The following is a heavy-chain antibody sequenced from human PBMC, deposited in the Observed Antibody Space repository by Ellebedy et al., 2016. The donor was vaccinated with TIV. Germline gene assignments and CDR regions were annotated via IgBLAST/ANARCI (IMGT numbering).Heavy chain of an antibody. D-gene: IGHD1-26*01. CDR3: ARTAAYSGMEVRDFDY. CDR2: IDWVDDK. V-gene: IGHV2-70*11. Sequence: SGPTLVKPTQTLTLTCTVSGFSLSTSGMCVSWIRQPPGKALEWLARIDWVDDKYYGTSLKTRLTISKDTSKNQVVLTMTNMDPVGTATYYCARTAAYSGMEVRDFDYWGQGTLVTVSS. J-gene: IGHJ4*02. CDR1: GFSLSTSGMC.